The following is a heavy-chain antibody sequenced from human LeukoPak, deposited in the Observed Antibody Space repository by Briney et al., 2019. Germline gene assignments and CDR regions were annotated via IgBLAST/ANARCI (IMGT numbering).Heavy chain of an antibody. CDR2: ISYEASNK. Sequence: GGSLRLSCAASGFTFGNHAMHWVRQAPGMGLEWVAVISYEASNKYYADSVKGRFTISRDNSKNMLYLQMNSLRAEDAAVYYCARDYLVGCTDTICYPIDYWGQGTLVTVSS. CDR3: ARDYLVGCTDTICYPIDY. V-gene: IGHV3-30*01. D-gene: IGHD2-8*02. CDR1: GFTFGNHA. J-gene: IGHJ4*02.